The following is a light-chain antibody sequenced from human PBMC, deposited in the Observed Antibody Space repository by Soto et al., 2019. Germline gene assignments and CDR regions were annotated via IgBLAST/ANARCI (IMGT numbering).Light chain of an antibody. J-gene: IGKJ3*01. Sequence: DIVLTQSPGPLSSSPGERATLSCRASQSVSSKYLAWYQQKPGQAPRVLIYGASIRATGIPERFRGGGSGTDLTLAITRLKHEDVAVYYCQQYCSSLFNFGPGTKVDIK. V-gene: IGKV3-20*01. CDR3: QQYCSSLFN. CDR1: QSVSSKY. CDR2: GAS.